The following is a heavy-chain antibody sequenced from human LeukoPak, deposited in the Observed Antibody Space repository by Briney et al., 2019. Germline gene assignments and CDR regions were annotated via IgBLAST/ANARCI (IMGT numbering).Heavy chain of an antibody. V-gene: IGHV4-4*02. CDR2: IYHSGST. D-gene: IGHD3-22*01. Sequence: SGTLSLTCAVSGGSISSSNWWSWVRQPPGKGLEWIGEIYHSGSTIYNPSLKSRVTMSVDTSKNQFSLNLTSVTAADTAVYYCAREGKLTGYFGGLGFNYWGQGTLVTVSS. J-gene: IGHJ4*02. CDR3: AREGKLTGYFGGLGFNY. CDR1: GGSISSSNW.